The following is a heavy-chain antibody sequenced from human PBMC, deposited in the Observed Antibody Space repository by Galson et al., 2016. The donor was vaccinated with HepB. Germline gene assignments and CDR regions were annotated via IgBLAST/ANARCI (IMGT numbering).Heavy chain of an antibody. CDR3: ARDLTGTAPES. CDR2: TYYKSNWYN. CDR1: GDSVSSNSAA. D-gene: IGHD1-1*01. Sequence: CAISGDSVSSNSAAWNWIRQSPSSGLVWLGRTYYKSNWYNDYAPSVKSRITINPDTSKNQFSLQLDSVTPEDTAVYYCARDLTGTAPESWGQGTLVTVSS. V-gene: IGHV6-1*01. J-gene: IGHJ5*02.